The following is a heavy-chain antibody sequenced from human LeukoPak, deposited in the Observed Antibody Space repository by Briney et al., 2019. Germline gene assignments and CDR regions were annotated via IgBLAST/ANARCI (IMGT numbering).Heavy chain of an antibody. Sequence: ASVKVSCKASGYTFTGYYMHWVRQAPGQGLEWMGWINPNSGGTNYAQKFQGRVTMTRDTSISTAYMELSRLRSDDTAVYYCARLGRGTGNDAGHYYMDVWGKGTTVTVSS. D-gene: IGHD3/OR15-3a*01. V-gene: IGHV1-2*02. CDR2: INPNSGGT. J-gene: IGHJ6*03. CDR3: ARLGRGTGNDAGHYYMDV. CDR1: GYTFTGYY.